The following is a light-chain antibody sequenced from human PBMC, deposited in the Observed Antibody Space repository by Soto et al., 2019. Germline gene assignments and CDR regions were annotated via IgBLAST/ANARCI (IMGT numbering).Light chain of an antibody. J-gene: IGLJ2*01. V-gene: IGLV1-51*01. CDR1: SSNIGNNY. Sequence: QSVLTQPPSVSAAPGQTVTISCSGSSSNIGNNYVSWYQQLPGTAPKLLIYDNNKRPSGIPDRFSGSKSGTSATLGITVLQTGDEADYYCGTWDSSLSVVFGGGTKLTVL. CDR2: DNN. CDR3: GTWDSSLSVV.